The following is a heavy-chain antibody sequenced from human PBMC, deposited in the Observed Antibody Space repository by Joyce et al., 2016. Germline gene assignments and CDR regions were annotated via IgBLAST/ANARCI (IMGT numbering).Heavy chain of an antibody. CDR3: AKLLYAQYYYGMDV. V-gene: IGHV3-23*01. D-gene: IGHD2/OR15-2a*01. Sequence: EVQVLESGGGLVQPGGSLRLSCAASELTFSSYAMTWVRQAPGKGLEWVSALGGSGGSTHYADSVKGRFTISRDNSKNTLYLQMNSLRAEDTAIYYCAKLLYAQYYYGMDVWGQGTTVTVSS. CDR2: LGGSGGST. CDR1: ELTFSSYA. J-gene: IGHJ6*02.